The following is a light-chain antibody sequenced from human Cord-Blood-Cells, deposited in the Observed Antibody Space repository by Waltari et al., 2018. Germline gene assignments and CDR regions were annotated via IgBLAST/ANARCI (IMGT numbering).Light chain of an antibody. CDR3: QQRRNWPT. CDR1: QSVSSY. CDR2: DAS. V-gene: IGKV3-11*01. Sequence: EIVLTQSPATLSLSPGERATLSCRGSQSVSSYLAWYQQKPGQAPRLLLYDASNRATGIPARFSGGGSGTEFTLTLSSLGPEDFAVYYWQQRRNWPTFGQGTTVE. J-gene: IGKJ1*01.